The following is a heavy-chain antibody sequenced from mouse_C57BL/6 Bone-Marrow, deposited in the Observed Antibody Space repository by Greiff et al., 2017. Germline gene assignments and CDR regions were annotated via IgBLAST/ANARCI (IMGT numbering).Heavy chain of an antibody. Sequence: EVKLMESGGDLVKPGGSLKLSCAASGFTFRSYGMSWVRQTPDTRLEWVATISSGGSYTYYPDSVKGRFTISSDNAKNTLYLQMSSLKSEDTAMYYCARHGVYWYFDYWGQGTTRTVSS. CDR2: ISSGGSYT. D-gene: IGHD2-1*01. CDR1: GFTFRSYG. J-gene: IGHJ2*01. CDR3: ARHGVYWYFDY. V-gene: IGHV5-6*01.